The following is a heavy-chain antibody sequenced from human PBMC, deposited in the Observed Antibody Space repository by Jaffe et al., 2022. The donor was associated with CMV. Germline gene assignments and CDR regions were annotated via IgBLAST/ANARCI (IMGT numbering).Heavy chain of an antibody. Sequence: QVQLVESGGGVVQPGRSLRLSCAASGFTFSSYGMHWVRQAPGKGLEWVAVISYDGSNKYYADSVKGRFTISRDNSKNTLYLQMNSLRAEDTAVYYCAKDGVIAVGGMDVWGQGTTVTVSS. CDR1: GFTFSSYG. D-gene: IGHD6-19*01. CDR3: AKDGVIAVGGMDV. CDR2: ISYDGSNK. J-gene: IGHJ6*02. V-gene: IGHV3-30*18.